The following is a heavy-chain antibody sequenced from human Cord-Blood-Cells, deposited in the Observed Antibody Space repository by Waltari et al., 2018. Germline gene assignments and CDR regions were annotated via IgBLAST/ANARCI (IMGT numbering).Heavy chain of an antibody. V-gene: IGHV1-2*06. CDR1: GYTFTGYY. CDR3: ARALGGGYYGMDV. CDR2: INPNSGDT. Sequence: QVQLVQSGAEVKKPGASVKVSCKASGYTFTGYYMHWVRQAPGQGLEWMGRINPNSGDTNNDQKCQGRVTMTRDTSISTAYMELSRLRSDDTAVYYCARALGGGYYGMDVWGQGTTVTVSS. J-gene: IGHJ6*02. D-gene: IGHD3-16*01.